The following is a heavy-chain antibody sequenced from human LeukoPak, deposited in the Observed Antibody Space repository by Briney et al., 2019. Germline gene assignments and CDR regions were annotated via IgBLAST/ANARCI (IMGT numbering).Heavy chain of an antibody. Sequence: SETLSLTCTVSGGSISSYYWGWIRQPPGKGLEWIGYIYYSGSTNYNPSLKSRVTISVDTSKNQFSLKLSSVTAADTAVYYCARATSYTGHLGWWGQGTLVTVSS. D-gene: IGHD6-19*01. CDR1: GGSISSYY. CDR2: IYYSGST. J-gene: IGHJ4*02. CDR3: ARATSYTGHLGW. V-gene: IGHV4-59*08.